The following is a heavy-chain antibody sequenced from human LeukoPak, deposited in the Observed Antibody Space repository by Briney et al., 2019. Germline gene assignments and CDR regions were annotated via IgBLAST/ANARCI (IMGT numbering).Heavy chain of an antibody. CDR1: GGTLSSYA. D-gene: IGHD6-19*01. CDR3: ARDIAVYGGDYYYGMDV. J-gene: IGHJ6*02. V-gene: IGHV1-69*04. CDR2: IIPILGIA. Sequence: GASVKVSCKASGGTLSSYAISWVRQAPGQGLEWMGRIIPILGIANYAQKFQGRVTITADKSTSTAYMELSSLRSEDTAVYYCARDIAVYGGDYYYGMDVWGQGTTVTVSS.